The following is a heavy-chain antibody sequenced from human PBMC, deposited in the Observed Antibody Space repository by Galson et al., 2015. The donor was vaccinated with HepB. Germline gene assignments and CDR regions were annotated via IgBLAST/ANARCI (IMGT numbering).Heavy chain of an antibody. D-gene: IGHD3-22*01. J-gene: IGHJ3*02. V-gene: IGHV3-7*03. Sequence: SLRLSCAASGFTFSTYWMNWVRQAPGTGLEWVANIKQGGSEKYYVDYVEGRFTISRDNAKNSLYLQMNSLRAEDTAVYYCARVPLTYYYDPAVAFDIWGQGTMVTVSS. CDR2: IKQGGSEK. CDR1: GFTFSTYW. CDR3: ARVPLTYYYDPAVAFDI.